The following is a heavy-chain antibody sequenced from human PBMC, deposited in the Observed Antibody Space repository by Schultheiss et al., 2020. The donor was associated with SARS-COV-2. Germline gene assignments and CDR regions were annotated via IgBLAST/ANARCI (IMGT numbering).Heavy chain of an antibody. Sequence: SQTLSLTCAVYGGSFSGYYWSWIRQPPGKGLEWIGYIYHSRTTNYNPSLKSRVTISVDTSKNQFSLKLSSVTAADTAVYYCARGESSSSGWFDPWGQGTLVTVSS. CDR3: ARGESSSSGWFDP. V-gene: IGHV4-59*08. D-gene: IGHD6-6*01. J-gene: IGHJ5*02. CDR2: IYHSRTT. CDR1: GGSFSGYY.